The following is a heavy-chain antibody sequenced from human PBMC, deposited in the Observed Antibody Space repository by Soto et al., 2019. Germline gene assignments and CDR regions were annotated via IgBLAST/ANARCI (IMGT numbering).Heavy chain of an antibody. CDR3: ARDATMDRDAVAGSNWFDP. D-gene: IGHD6-19*01. J-gene: IGHJ5*02. Sequence: PGGSLRLSCAASGFTFSSYSMNWVRQAPGKGLEWVSSISSSSSYIYYADSVKGRFTISRDNAKNSLYLQMNSLRAEDTAVYYCARDATMDRDAVAGSNWFDPWGQGTLVTVSS. CDR2: ISSSSSYI. CDR1: GFTFSSYS. V-gene: IGHV3-21*01.